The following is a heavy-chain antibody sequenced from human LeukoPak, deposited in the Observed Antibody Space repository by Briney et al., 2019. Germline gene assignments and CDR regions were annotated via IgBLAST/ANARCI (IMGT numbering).Heavy chain of an antibody. CDR3: AGGYYYYDSSGYY. J-gene: IGHJ4*02. V-gene: IGHV4-38-2*02. D-gene: IGHD3-22*01. Sequence: PSETLSLTCNVSGYSISSGYYWGWIRQPPGKGLEWIGSIYYSGSTYYNPSLKSRVTISVDTSKNQFSLKLSSVTAADTAVYYCAGGYYYYDSSGYYWGQGTLVTVSS. CDR2: IYYSGST. CDR1: GYSISSGYY.